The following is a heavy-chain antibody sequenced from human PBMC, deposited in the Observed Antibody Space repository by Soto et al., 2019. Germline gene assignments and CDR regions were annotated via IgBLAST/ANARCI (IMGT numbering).Heavy chain of an antibody. CDR1: GFTFSGFD. J-gene: IGHJ4*02. Sequence: GGSLRLSCEASGFTFSGFDMHWVRQPTGKGLEWVSTIGTAGDTYYAVSVKGRYTISRDNAKNSLSLQMNSLRAGDTAVYFCARGQEVGAHFFDSWGQGTQVTVSS. V-gene: IGHV3-13*01. D-gene: IGHD2-15*01. CDR2: IGTAGDT. CDR3: ARGQEVGAHFFDS.